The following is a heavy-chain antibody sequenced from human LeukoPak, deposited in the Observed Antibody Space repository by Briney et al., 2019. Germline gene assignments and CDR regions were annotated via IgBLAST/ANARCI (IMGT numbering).Heavy chain of an antibody. CDR3: ARVPVAYYYYGMDV. CDR2: INPNSGGT. J-gene: IGHJ6*02. V-gene: IGHV1-2*02. CDR1: GYTFTGYY. D-gene: IGHD4-23*01. Sequence: GASVKVSCKASGYTFTGYYMHWVRQAPGQGLEWMGWINPNSGGTNYAQKFQGRVTMTRDTSISTAYMELSRLRSDDTAVYYCARVPVAYYYYGMDVRGQGTTVTVSS.